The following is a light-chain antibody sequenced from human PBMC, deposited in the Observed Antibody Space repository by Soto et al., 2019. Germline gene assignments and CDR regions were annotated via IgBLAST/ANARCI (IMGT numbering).Light chain of an antibody. J-gene: IGLJ3*02. CDR1: SRHSSYA. Sequence: QPVLTQSPSASASLGASVKLTCTLSSRHSSYAIAWHQQQPEKGPRYLMKLNSDGSHSKGDGIPDRFSGSSSGAERYLTISSLQSEDEADYYCQTWGTGIHWVFGGGTQLTVL. CDR3: QTWGTGIHWV. V-gene: IGLV4-69*01. CDR2: LNSDGSH.